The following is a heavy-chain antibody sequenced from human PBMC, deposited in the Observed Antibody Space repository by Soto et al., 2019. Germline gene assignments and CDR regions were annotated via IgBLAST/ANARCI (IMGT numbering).Heavy chain of an antibody. CDR3: ARERPLRYFYWGEGAFDI. CDR2: ISSSSSYI. D-gene: IGHD3-9*01. V-gene: IGHV3-21*01. CDR1: GFTFSSYS. J-gene: IGHJ3*02. Sequence: EVQLVESGGGLVKPGGSLRLSCAASGFTFSSYSMNWVRQAPGKGLEWVSSISSSSSYIYYADSVKGRFTISRDNAKNSLYLQMNSLRAEDTAVYYCARERPLRYFYWGEGAFDIWGQGTMVTVSS.